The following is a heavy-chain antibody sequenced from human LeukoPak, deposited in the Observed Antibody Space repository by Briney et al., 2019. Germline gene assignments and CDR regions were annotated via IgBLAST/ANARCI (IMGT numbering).Heavy chain of an antibody. CDR3: ARADYYDSSGYYMGY. D-gene: IGHD3-22*01. V-gene: IGHV3-48*04. CDR1: GFTFSSYS. CDR2: VSSSSSTI. J-gene: IGHJ4*02. Sequence: GGSLRLSCAASGFTFSSYSMNWVRQAPGKGLEWVSYVSSSSSTIYYADSVKGRFTISRDNAKNSLYLQMNSLRAEDTAVYYCARADYYDSSGYYMGYWGQGTLVTVSS.